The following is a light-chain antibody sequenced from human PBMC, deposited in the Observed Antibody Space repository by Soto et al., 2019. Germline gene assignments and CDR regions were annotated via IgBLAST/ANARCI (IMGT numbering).Light chain of an antibody. Sequence: EVLMTQSPATLSVSPGERVTLSCRASQSVTYNLAWYQQKPGQPPRLLIYGASTRPINIPARFSGGGSGTEFTLPIPSLQAEDFAVYYCQQYNDWLWTFGQGTRVAIK. CDR1: QSVTYN. V-gene: IGKV3-15*01. J-gene: IGKJ1*01. CDR2: GAS. CDR3: QQYNDWLWT.